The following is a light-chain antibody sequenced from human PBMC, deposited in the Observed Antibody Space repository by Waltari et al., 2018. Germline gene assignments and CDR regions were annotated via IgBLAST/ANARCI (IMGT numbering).Light chain of an antibody. J-gene: IGKJ4*01. CDR2: AAS. V-gene: IGKV3-15*01. CDR1: QSVSSY. Sequence: EVVMTQSPTTLSVSPGERATLSCRASQSVSSYLAWYKQKPGQAPRPLIYAASTRATGVPARFSGSGSGTEFTLTISSLQSEDFAVYYCQQYSNWPPLTFGGGTKVEIK. CDR3: QQYSNWPPLT.